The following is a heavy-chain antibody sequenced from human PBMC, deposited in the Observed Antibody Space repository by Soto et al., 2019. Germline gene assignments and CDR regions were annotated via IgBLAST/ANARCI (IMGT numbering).Heavy chain of an antibody. V-gene: IGHV3-7*04. CDR3: ARGDYYDTTGPFSDAFDI. CDR1: GFTFSSYW. Sequence: EVQLAESGGGLVQPGGSLRLSCAASGFTFSSYWMSWVRQAPGKGLEWVANIKPDGSEKWYVDSVKGRFTISRDNAKNSLYLPMNSLRAEDTAVYYCARGDYYDTTGPFSDAFDIWGQGTMVTVSS. J-gene: IGHJ3*02. D-gene: IGHD3-22*01. CDR2: IKPDGSEK.